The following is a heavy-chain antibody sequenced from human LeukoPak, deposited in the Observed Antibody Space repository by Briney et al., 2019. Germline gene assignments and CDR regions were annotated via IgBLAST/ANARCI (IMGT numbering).Heavy chain of an antibody. Sequence: GGSLRLSCAASGFTFSSYEMNWVRQAPGRGLEWVSSISATGNSTYYADSVKGRFTISRDNSKNTLHLQMNSLRAEDTALYYCARGPACRGSTCYTSGASDVWGQGTMVTVSP. CDR3: ARGPACRGSTCYTSGASDV. J-gene: IGHJ3*01. CDR2: ISATGNST. CDR1: GFTFSSYE. D-gene: IGHD6-13*01. V-gene: IGHV3-23*01.